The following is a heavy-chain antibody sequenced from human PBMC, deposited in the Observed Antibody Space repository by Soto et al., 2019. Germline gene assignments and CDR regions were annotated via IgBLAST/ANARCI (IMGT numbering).Heavy chain of an antibody. J-gene: IGHJ4*02. D-gene: IGHD2-15*01. CDR2: INHSGST. CDR3: ARLGYCSGGSCYPTYDY. CDR1: GGSFSGYY. Sequence: PSETLSLTCAVYGGSFSGYYWSWIRRPPGKGLEWIGEINHSGSTNYNPSLKSRVTISVDTSKNQFSLKLSSVTAADTAVYYCARLGYCSGGSCYPTYDYWGQGTLVTVSS. V-gene: IGHV4-34*01.